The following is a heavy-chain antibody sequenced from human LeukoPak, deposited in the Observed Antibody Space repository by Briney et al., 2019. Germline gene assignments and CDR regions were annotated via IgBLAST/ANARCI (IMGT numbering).Heavy chain of an antibody. V-gene: IGHV3-53*05. CDR2: IYSGGTT. J-gene: IGHJ4*02. CDR1: GFTVSSNY. CDR3: ASADIVVVVAAKANDY. D-gene: IGHD2-15*01. Sequence: PGGSLRLSCAASGFTVSSNYMSWVRQAPGKGLEWVSVIYSGGTTYYADSVKGRFTISRDNSKNTLYLQMNSLRAEDTAVYYCASADIVVVVAAKANDYWGQGTLVTVSS.